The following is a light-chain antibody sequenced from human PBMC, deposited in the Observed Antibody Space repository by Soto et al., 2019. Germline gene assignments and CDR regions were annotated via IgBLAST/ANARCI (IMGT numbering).Light chain of an antibody. J-gene: IGKJ4*01. CDR2: GAS. V-gene: IGKV1-9*01. CDR3: QQLNSYPQT. CDR1: QGISTF. Sequence: DIQLTQSPPFLSASVGDRVTITCRASQGISTFLAWFQQKPGKAPKLLIYGASTLQSGVPSRFSSSGSGTEFTLTISSLQPEDFATYYCQQLNSYPQTFGGGSKVEIK.